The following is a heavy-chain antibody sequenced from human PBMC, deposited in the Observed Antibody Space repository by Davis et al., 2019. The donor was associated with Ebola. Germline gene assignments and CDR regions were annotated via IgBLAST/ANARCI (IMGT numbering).Heavy chain of an antibody. Sequence: PGGSLRLSCAASGFTFSNYAMSWVRQAPGKGLEWVSAISGNGGNTYYADSVKGRFTISRDNSKNTLYLQMNSLRAEDTAVYYCAKSMVQGVFDYWGQGTLVTVSS. CDR2: ISGNGGNT. CDR3: AKSMVQGVFDY. J-gene: IGHJ4*02. CDR1: GFTFSNYA. D-gene: IGHD3-10*01. V-gene: IGHV3-23*01.